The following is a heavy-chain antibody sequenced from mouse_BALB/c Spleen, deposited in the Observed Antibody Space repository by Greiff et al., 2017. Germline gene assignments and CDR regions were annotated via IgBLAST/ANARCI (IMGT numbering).Heavy chain of an antibody. CDR2: INPGSGGT. D-gene: IGHD2-3*01. J-gene: IGHJ1*01. Sequence: QVQLKQSGAELVRPGTSVKVSCKASGYAFTNYLIEWVKQRPGQDLEWIGVINPGSGGTNYNEKFKGKATLTADKSSSTAYMQLSSLTSDDSAVYFCAREGDGSPWYFDVWGAGTTVTVSS. V-gene: IGHV1-54*01. CDR1: GYAFTNYL. CDR3: AREGDGSPWYFDV.